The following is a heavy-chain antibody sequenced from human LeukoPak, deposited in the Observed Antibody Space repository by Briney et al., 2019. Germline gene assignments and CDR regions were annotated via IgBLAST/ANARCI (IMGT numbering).Heavy chain of an antibody. D-gene: IGHD2-8*02. J-gene: IGHJ4*02. CDR1: GFTVSSNY. V-gene: IGHV3-66*01. CDR3: ARGSPKGLITNWCLDY. Sequence: PGGSLRLSCAASGFTVSSNYMTWVRQAPGKGLEWVSVIYSDGSTYYADSVKGRFTVSGDNSKNTLFLQMNSLRAEDTAVYYCARGSPKGLITNWCLDYWGQGTLVTVSS. CDR2: IYSDGST.